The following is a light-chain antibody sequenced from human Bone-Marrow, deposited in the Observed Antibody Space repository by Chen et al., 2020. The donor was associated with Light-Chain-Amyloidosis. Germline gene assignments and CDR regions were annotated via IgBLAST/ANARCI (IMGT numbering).Light chain of an antibody. V-gene: IGLV2-14*01. CDR3: SSFTSSSSYG. CDR2: AVR. J-gene: IGLJ1*01. CDR1: SGDVGTYNY. Sequence: QSALTQPASVSGSPGQSITISCTGTSGDVGTYNYVSWYQQHPGKAPKVMIYAVRNRPSGVSNRFSVSKSGNTASLTISGLQAEDEADYYCSSFTSSSSYGFGPGTKVTVL.